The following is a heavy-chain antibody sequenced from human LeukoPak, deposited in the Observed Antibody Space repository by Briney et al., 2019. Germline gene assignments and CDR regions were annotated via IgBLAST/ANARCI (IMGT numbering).Heavy chain of an antibody. J-gene: IGHJ4*02. D-gene: IGHD6-19*01. CDR1: GGSISGYY. V-gene: IGHV4-4*07. CDR2: IYASGNI. Sequence: SETLSLTCTVSGGSISGYYWSWIRQPAGGGLEWIGLIYASGNIDYNPSLKSRLTLSLDTSKNQFSLKLSSVTAADTAIYYCARGPYGWYYFDYWGQGALVTVSS. CDR3: ARGPYGWYYFDY.